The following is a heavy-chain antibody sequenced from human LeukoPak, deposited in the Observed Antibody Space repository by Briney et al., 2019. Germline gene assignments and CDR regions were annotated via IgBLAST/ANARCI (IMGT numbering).Heavy chain of an antibody. CDR3: ARDSGYSSGWFLPTHYYYYMDV. V-gene: IGHV3-48*04. J-gene: IGHJ6*03. CDR2: ISSSGSTI. D-gene: IGHD6-19*01. CDR1: GFTFSSYS. Sequence: PGGSLRLSCAASGFTFSSYSMNWVRQAPGKGLEWVSYISSSGSTIYYADSVKGRFTISRDNAKNSLYLQMNSLRAEDTAVYYCARDSGYSSGWFLPTHYYYYMDVWGKGTTVTVSS.